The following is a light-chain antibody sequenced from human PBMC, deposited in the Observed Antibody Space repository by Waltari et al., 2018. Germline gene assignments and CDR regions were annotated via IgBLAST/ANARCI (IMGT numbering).Light chain of an antibody. CDR1: QSLVYSDGNTF. Sequence: GVMTQSPLSLPGTLGQPASISCRSCQSLVYSDGNTFLYWFHQRPDQSPRRLIYKISNRDPGVPDRFSGSGSGTDFTLKISRVEAEDVGVYYCMQGTHWPRTFGQGTRVEIK. J-gene: IGKJ1*01. V-gene: IGKV2-30*01. CDR2: KIS. CDR3: MQGTHWPRT.